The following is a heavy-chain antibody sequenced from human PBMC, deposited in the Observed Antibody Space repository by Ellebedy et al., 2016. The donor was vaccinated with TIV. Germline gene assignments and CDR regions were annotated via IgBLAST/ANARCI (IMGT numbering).Heavy chain of an antibody. D-gene: IGHD1-26*01. CDR1: GFTFSNYW. Sequence: GESLKISCGTSGFTFSNYWMTWVRQAPGEGLEWVANINQGGSEKYYVDSVKGRFTISRDNAKNSLYLQMDSLRDEDTAIYYCARDKLVGATKADYWGQGTLVTVSS. V-gene: IGHV3-7*03. CDR3: ARDKLVGATKADY. J-gene: IGHJ4*02. CDR2: INQGGSEK.